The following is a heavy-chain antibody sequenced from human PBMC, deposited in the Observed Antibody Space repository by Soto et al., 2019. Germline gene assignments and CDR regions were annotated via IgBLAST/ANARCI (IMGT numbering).Heavy chain of an antibody. J-gene: IGHJ6*02. Sequence: QVQLQESGPGLVKPSETLSLTCTVSGASVANDNWCSWVRQSPGKGLEWIGEVHHSVGNNNSPSLTSRVTISVDKSTNQFSLKLHSVTAADSAVYFCTRHFYYSMDVWGQGTTVTVS. CDR3: TRHFYYSMDV. CDR1: GASVANDNW. CDR2: VHHSVGN. V-gene: IGHV4-4*02.